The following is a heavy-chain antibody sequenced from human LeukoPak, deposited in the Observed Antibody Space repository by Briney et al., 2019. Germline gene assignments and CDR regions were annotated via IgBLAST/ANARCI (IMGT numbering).Heavy chain of an antibody. D-gene: IGHD6-19*01. CDR2: IYHSGST. Sequence: SETLSLICAVSGYSISSGYYWGWIRQPPGKGLEWIGGIYHSGSTYYNPSLKSRVTISVDTSKNQFSLKLSSVTAADTAVYYCARPASYSSGWRWYFDLWGRGTLVTVSS. J-gene: IGHJ2*01. V-gene: IGHV4-38-2*01. CDR3: ARPASYSSGWRWYFDL. CDR1: GYSISSGYY.